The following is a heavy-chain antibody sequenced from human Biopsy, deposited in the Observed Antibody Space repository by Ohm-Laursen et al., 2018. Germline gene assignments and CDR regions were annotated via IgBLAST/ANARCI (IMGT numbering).Heavy chain of an antibody. CDR3: GNEVHGRDY. V-gene: IGHV4-34*08. J-gene: IGHJ4*02. D-gene: IGHD2-15*01. CDR2: INQAGTT. Sequence: SETLSLTCAVFGKTFSEYQWSWIRQPPGKGLEWIGQINQAGTTNYNPSLKSRVSISADASKNEFSLRLTSVTAADTAVYLCGNEVHGRDYWGLGAQVTVSS. CDR1: GKTFSEYQ.